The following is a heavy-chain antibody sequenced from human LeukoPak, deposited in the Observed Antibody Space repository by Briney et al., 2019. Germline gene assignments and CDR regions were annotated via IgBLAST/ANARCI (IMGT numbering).Heavy chain of an antibody. D-gene: IGHD4-17*01. CDR1: GGSISSYY. J-gene: IGHJ3*02. CDR2: IYYSGST. V-gene: IGHV4-59*12. CDR3: ARENYGDYVSLADAFDI. Sequence: SETLSLTCTVSGGSISSYYWSWIRQPPGKGLEWIGYIYYSGSTNYNPSLKSRVTISVDTSKNQFSLKLSSVTAADTAVYYCARENYGDYVSLADAFDIWGQGTMVTVSS.